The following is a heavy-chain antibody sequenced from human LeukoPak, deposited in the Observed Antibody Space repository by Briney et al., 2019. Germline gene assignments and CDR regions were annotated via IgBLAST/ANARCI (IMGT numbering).Heavy chain of an antibody. Sequence: SGPALVKPRQTLTLTCTFSGFSLSTSGMCVSWIRHPPGKALEWRTRYDWVDDKYYSTSLKTRLTISKDTSKNQVVLTMTNMDPVDTATYYCARSSYYYDSSGYPLDYWGQGTLVTVSS. CDR2: YDWVDDK. V-gene: IGHV2-70*11. J-gene: IGHJ4*02. CDR3: ARSSYYYDSSGYPLDY. D-gene: IGHD3-22*01. CDR1: GFSLSTSGMC.